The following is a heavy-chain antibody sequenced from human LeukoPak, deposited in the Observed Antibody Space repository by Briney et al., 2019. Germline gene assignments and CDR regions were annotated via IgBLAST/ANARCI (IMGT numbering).Heavy chain of an antibody. V-gene: IGHV3-48*01. CDR2: MSRSGNII. Sequence: GGSLRLSCAASGFTFSSYNMNWVRQVPGKGLESVSYMSRSGNIIYYADSVKGRFTISRDNAKNSLYLQMNSLRVEDTGVYYCAKPTTVLTSYYFDYWGQGTLVTVSS. J-gene: IGHJ4*02. CDR3: AKPTTVLTSYYFDY. D-gene: IGHD4-23*01. CDR1: GFTFSSYN.